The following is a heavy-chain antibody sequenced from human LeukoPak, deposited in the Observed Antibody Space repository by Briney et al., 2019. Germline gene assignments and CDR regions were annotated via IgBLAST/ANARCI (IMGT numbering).Heavy chain of an antibody. Sequence: PGGSLRLSCAASGFTFTSYGMSWVRQAPGKGLEWVSGISGSGGSTYYADSVKGRFTISRDNSKNTLYLQMNSLRAEDTAVYYCAKDPLPDTAMVIFGYWGQGTLVTVSS. J-gene: IGHJ4*02. CDR1: GFTFTSYG. V-gene: IGHV3-23*01. CDR2: ISGSGGST. D-gene: IGHD5-18*01. CDR3: AKDPLPDTAMVIFGY.